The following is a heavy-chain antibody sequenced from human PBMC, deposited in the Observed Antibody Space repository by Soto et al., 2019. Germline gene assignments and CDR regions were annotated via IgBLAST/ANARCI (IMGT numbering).Heavy chain of an antibody. J-gene: IGHJ4*02. CDR3: AKDRRAGGNSAFYFDF. Sequence: EVQMLASGGGLGQPGGSLRLSCAASGFKFSNYAMSWVSQAPGKGLEWVSLISATGGGTYYADSVKGRFTISRDNSHNTLYLQVHSLTAEDTAVYYCAKDRRAGGNSAFYFDFWGQGAQVTVSS. V-gene: IGHV3-23*01. CDR1: GFKFSNYA. D-gene: IGHD3-16*01. CDR2: ISATGGGT.